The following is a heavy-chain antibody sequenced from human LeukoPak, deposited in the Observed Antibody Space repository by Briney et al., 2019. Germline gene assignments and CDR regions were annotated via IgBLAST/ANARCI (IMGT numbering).Heavy chain of an antibody. J-gene: IGHJ4*02. CDR2: ISGSSTST. V-gene: IGHV3-23*01. Sequence: PGVPVTLLCAVSGLLFSSYAMRWARHAPGKGLECVSAISGSSTSTYYADSVKGRFTISRDNSKNTLYLQMNGLRAEDTAIYYCAKDGVRDSPSVFDCWGQGTLVTVSS. CDR1: GLLFSSYA. CDR3: AKDGVRDSPSVFDC. D-gene: IGHD2-21*01.